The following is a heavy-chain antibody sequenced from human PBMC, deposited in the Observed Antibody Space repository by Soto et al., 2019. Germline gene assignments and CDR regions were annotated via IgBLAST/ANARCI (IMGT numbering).Heavy chain of an antibody. CDR1: GFTFSSYS. J-gene: IGHJ4*02. Sequence: GGSLRLPCAASGFTFSSYSMNWVRQAPGKGLEWVSSISSSSSYIYYADSVKGRFTISRDNAKNSLYLQMNSLRAEDTAVYYCARDSPSSSSFDYWGQGTLVTVSS. V-gene: IGHV3-21*01. CDR2: ISSSSSYI. D-gene: IGHD6-6*01. CDR3: ARDSPSSSSFDY.